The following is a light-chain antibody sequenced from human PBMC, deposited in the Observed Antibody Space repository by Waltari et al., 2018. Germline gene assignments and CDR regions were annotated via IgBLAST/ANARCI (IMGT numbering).Light chain of an antibody. Sequence: DVVMTQSPLSLPVTLGQPASISCRSSQTLVFSDGNPFLHWFQQRPGQSPRRLIYTVSNRDSGVPARFSGSGSGTDFTLKISRVEAEDVGVYYCMQGTHWPYTFGQGTKLEIK. CDR1: QTLVFSDGNPF. J-gene: IGKJ2*01. CDR3: MQGTHWPYT. V-gene: IGKV2-30*01. CDR2: TVS.